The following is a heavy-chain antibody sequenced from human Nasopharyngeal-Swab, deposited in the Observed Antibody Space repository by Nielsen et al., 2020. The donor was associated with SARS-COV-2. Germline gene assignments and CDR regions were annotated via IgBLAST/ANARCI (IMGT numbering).Heavy chain of an antibody. D-gene: IGHD2-15*01. CDR2: IYYDGTT. CDR1: AFSVGTNY. Sequence: GESLKISCAASAFSVGTNYMSWVRQAPGKGLEWVSAIYYDGTTYYADSVKGRFTISRDNSRNTLYLQMTSLRVEDTALYYCTRDSRDCDADVCYWGGADYWGQGTLVTVSS. V-gene: IGHV3-53*01. CDR3: TRDSRDCDADVCYWGGADY. J-gene: IGHJ4*02.